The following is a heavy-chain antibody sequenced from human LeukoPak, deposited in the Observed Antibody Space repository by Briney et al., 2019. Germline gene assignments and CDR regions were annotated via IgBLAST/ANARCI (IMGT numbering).Heavy chain of an antibody. Sequence: GESLKISCKGSGYSLTSYWIGWVRQMPGKGLEWMGIIYPGDSDTRYSPSFQGQVTISADKSISTAYLQWSSLKASDTAMYYCARLSGSSGYFNWFDPWGQGTLVTVSS. CDR2: IYPGDSDT. D-gene: IGHD3-22*01. V-gene: IGHV5-51*01. J-gene: IGHJ5*02. CDR1: GYSLTSYW. CDR3: ARLSGSSGYFNWFDP.